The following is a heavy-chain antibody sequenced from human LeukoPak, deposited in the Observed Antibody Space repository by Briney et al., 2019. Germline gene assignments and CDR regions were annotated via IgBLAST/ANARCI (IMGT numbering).Heavy chain of an antibody. CDR2: IKQDGSEK. V-gene: IGHV3-7*01. CDR1: GFTFSSYW. CDR3: ARVAVRYCSGGCCYSGFGY. Sequence: GGSLRLSCAASGFTFSSYWMTWVRQAPGKGLEWVANIKQDGSEKYYVDSVKGRFTISRDNAKNSLYLQMNSLRAEDTAVYYCARVAVRYCSGGCCYSGFGYWGQGTLVTVSS. D-gene: IGHD2-15*01. J-gene: IGHJ4*02.